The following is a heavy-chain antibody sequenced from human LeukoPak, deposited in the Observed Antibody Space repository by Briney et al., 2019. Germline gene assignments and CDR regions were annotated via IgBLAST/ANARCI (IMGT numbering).Heavy chain of an antibody. Sequence: GGSLRLSCAASGFTFSRNAMNWVRQAPGKGLEWVASISGNGAGTYYADSVKGRFNISRDNSKNTLYLQMNSLRTDDTAVYYCAKDANYFHSGSYLIPFDFWGQGTLVTVSS. V-gene: IGHV3-23*01. CDR3: AKDANYFHSGSYLIPFDF. CDR1: GFTFSRNA. CDR2: ISGNGAGT. J-gene: IGHJ4*02. D-gene: IGHD1-26*01.